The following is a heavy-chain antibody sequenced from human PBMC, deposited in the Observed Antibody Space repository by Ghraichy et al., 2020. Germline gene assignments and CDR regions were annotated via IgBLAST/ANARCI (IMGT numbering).Heavy chain of an antibody. CDR2: ISAYNGNT. CDR3: ARDYRLGHDAFDI. D-gene: IGHD5-12*01. J-gene: IGHJ3*02. V-gene: IGHV1-18*01. Sequence: ASVKVSCKASGYTFTSYGISWVRQAPGQGLEWMGWISAYNGNTNYVQKLQGRLTMTTDTSTSTAYMELRSLRSDDSAVYYCARDYRLGHDAFDIWGQGTMVTVSS. CDR1: GYTFTSYG.